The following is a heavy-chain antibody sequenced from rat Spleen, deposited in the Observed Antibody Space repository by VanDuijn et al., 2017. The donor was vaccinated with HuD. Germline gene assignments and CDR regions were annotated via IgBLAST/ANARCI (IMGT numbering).Heavy chain of an antibody. D-gene: IGHD1-4*01. CDR3: TGDRHSPGVMDA. Sequence: QVQLKESGPGLVQPSQTLSLTCTVSGFSLTNYHVSWVRQPPGKGLEWIAAISSGGSTYYNSALKSRLSISRDTSKSQVFLKMTSLQTEDTAIYFCTGDRHSPGVMDAWGQGASVTVSS. CDR2: ISSGGST. V-gene: IGHV2S12*01. J-gene: IGHJ4*01. CDR1: GFSLTNYH.